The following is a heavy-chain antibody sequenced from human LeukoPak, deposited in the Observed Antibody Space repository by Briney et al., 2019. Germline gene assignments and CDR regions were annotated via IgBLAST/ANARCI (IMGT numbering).Heavy chain of an antibody. CDR1: GGSISSYY. V-gene: IGHV4-59*01. J-gene: IGHJ6*02. CDR3: ARGFGYYYSMDV. Sequence: PSETLSLTCTVSGGSISSYYWSWIRQPPGKGLEWIGYIYYSGSTNYNPSLKSRVTISVDTSKNQFSLKLSSVTAADTAVYYCARGFGYYYSMDVWGQGTTVTVSS. CDR2: IYYSGST. D-gene: IGHD3-10*01.